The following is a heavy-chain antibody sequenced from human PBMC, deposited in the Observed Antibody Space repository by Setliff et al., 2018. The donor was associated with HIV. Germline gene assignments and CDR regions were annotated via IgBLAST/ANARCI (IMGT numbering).Heavy chain of an antibody. J-gene: IGHJ5*02. V-gene: IGHV4-39*01. CDR1: GGAFNTSSSY. D-gene: IGHD5-18*01. Sequence: PSETLSLTCTVSGGAFNTSSSYWGWIRQPPEKGLEWIGSIYYSGSTYYNPSLKSRVTISIDTSRNQFSLKLTSVTAADTAMYYCARRHTAFDPWGQGTLVTVSS. CDR2: IYYSGST. CDR3: ARRHTAFDP.